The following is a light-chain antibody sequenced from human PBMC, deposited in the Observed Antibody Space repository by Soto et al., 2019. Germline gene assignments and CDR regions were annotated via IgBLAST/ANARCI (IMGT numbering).Light chain of an antibody. Sequence: HSALTQPASVSGSPGQSITISCTGPSSDVGSYNYVSWYQQHPGKAPNLMIYEVSNQPSGVSNRVSGSKSGNTASLTISWLKAEDEANYYCSSYTSISTRVFGGGTQLTVL. CDR1: SSDVGSYNY. CDR2: EVS. J-gene: IGLJ3*02. V-gene: IGLV2-14*01. CDR3: SSYTSISTRV.